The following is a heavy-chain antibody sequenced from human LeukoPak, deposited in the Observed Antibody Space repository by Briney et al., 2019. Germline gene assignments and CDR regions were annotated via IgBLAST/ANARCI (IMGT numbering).Heavy chain of an antibody. V-gene: IGHV3-30*03. Sequence: GGSLRLSCAASGFIFSIYGMHWVRQAPGKGLEWVAVISYDGSNKYYADSVKGRFTISRDNSKNTLYLQMNSLRAEHTAVYYCALLNPSVAHWGQGTLVTVSS. D-gene: IGHD2-21*02. J-gene: IGHJ4*02. CDR3: ALLNPSVAH. CDR2: ISYDGSNK. CDR1: GFIFSIYG.